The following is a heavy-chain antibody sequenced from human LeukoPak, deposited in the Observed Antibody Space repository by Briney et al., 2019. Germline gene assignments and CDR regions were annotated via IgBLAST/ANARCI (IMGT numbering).Heavy chain of an antibody. V-gene: IGHV3-30*02. Sequence: GGSLRLSCAASGFPFSSYGMHWVRPAPGKGLGWVAFIRHDGSNKYYADSVKGRFTISRDNSKNTLYLQMNSLRAEDTAVYYCARQSYSNYVIYYYYYMDVWGKGTTVTVSS. J-gene: IGHJ6*03. D-gene: IGHD4-11*01. CDR3: ARQSYSNYVIYYYYYMDV. CDR1: GFPFSSYG. CDR2: IRHDGSNK.